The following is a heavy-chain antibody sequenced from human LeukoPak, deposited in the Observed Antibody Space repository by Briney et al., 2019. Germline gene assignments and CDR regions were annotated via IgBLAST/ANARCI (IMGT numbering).Heavy chain of an antibody. CDR1: GFTFNNYW. V-gene: IGHV3-7*03. CDR2: IQQDGNEK. CDR3: TRDTPYGSGSYYKGLDS. D-gene: IGHD3-10*01. J-gene: IGHJ4*02. Sequence: GGSLRLSCAVSGFTFNNYWMSWVRQAPGKGLEWVANIQQDGNEKFYVDSVKGRFIISRDNAKNSLFLQMNSLRAEDTAVYYCTRDTPYGSGSYYKGLDSWGQGTLVTVSS.